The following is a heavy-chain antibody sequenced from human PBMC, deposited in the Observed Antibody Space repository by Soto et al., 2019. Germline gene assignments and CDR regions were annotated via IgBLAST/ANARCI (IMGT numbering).Heavy chain of an antibody. D-gene: IGHD3-10*01. CDR1: GGSISSGDYY. Sequence: SETLSLTCTVSGGSISSGDYYWSWIRQPPGKGLEWIGYIYYSGSTYYNPSLKSRVTISVDTSKTQFSLKLSSVTAADTAVYYGAGGPYGSGNHHLNNWGQGVLVSVPP. CDR3: AGGPYGSGNHHLNN. CDR2: IYYSGST. V-gene: IGHV4-30-4*01. J-gene: IGHJ4*02.